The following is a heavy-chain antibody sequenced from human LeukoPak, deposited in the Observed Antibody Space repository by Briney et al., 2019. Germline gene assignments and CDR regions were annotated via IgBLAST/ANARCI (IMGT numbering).Heavy chain of an antibody. CDR3: ARYGVEGVVVPAALGDY. V-gene: IGHV5-51*01. D-gene: IGHD2-2*01. CDR1: GYSFTSYW. Sequence: GESLKISCKGSGYSFTSYWIGWVRQMPGKGLEWMGIIYPGDSDTRYSPSFQGQVTISADKSISTAYLQWSSLKASDTAMYYCARYGVEGVVVPAALGDYWGQGTLVTVSS. CDR2: IYPGDSDT. J-gene: IGHJ4*02.